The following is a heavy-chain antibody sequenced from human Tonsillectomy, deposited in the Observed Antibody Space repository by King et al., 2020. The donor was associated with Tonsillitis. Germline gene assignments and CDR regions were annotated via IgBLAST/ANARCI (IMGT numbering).Heavy chain of an antibody. CDR2: ISGSGGST. CDR1: GFTFSSYA. J-gene: IGHJ4*02. V-gene: IGHV3-23*04. D-gene: IGHD4-17*01. Sequence: VQLVESGGGLVQPGGSLRLSCAASGFTFSSYAMTWVRQAPGKGLEWVASISGSGGSTYYAESVKGRLTISRENSKNTLYLQMNSLRDEDTAVYYCAKDDGVSYYFDSWGQGTLVTVSS. CDR3: AKDDGVSYYFDS.